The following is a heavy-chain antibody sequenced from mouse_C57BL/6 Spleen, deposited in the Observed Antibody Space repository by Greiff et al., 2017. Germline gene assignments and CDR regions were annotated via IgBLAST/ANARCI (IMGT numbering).Heavy chain of an antibody. CDR3: AREGHYYGSSYLYYFDY. CDR2: IYPGDGDT. Sequence: QVQLQQSGPELVKPGASVKISCKASGYAFSSSWMNWVKQRPGKGLEWIGRIYPGDGDTNYNGKFKGKATLTADKSSSTAYMQLSSLTSEDSAVYFCAREGHYYGSSYLYYFDYWGQGTTLTVSS. V-gene: IGHV1-82*01. CDR1: GYAFSSSW. J-gene: IGHJ2*01. D-gene: IGHD1-1*01.